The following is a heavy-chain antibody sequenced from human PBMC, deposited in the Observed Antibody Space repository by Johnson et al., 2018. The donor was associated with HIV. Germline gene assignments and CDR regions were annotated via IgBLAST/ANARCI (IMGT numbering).Heavy chain of an antibody. CDR1: GSTVSSNF. CDR3: ASANSSGWGWGAFDI. D-gene: IGHD6-19*01. J-gene: IGHJ3*02. Sequence: VQLVESGGGLIQPGGSLRLSCAASGSTVSSNFMSWVRQAPGKGLEWVSVIYSAGSIYYADSVRGRFTISRDNSKNALYLQRKALRAEDTAVYYCASANSSGWGWGAFDIWGQGTMVTVSS. V-gene: IGHV3-53*01. CDR2: IYSAGSI.